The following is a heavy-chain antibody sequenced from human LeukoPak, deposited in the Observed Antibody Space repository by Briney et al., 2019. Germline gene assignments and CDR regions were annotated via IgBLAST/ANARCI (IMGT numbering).Heavy chain of an antibody. J-gene: IGHJ3*02. CDR2: IYSGGST. D-gene: IGHD3-22*01. CDR3: ATYYDSSGDAFDI. V-gene: IGHV3-53*04. Sequence: PGGSLRLSCAASGFTVSSNYMSCVRQAPGKGLEWVSVIYSGGSTYYADSVKGRFTISRHNSKNTLYLQMNSLRAEDAAVYYCATYYDSSGDAFDIWGQGTMVTVSS. CDR1: GFTVSSNY.